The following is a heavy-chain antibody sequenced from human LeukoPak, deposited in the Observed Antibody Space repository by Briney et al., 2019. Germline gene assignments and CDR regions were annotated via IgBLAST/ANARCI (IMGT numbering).Heavy chain of an antibody. Sequence: PGGSLRLSCAASGFTFSSYSMNWVRQAPGKGLEWVSSISSSSSYIYYAESVKGRFTISRDNAKNSLYLQMNSLRAEDTAVYYCARDYYDSSGYYYVSPSAYYFDYWGQGTLVTVSS. J-gene: IGHJ4*02. CDR2: ISSSSSYI. CDR1: GFTFSSYS. CDR3: ARDYYDSSGYYYVSPSAYYFDY. V-gene: IGHV3-21*01. D-gene: IGHD3-22*01.